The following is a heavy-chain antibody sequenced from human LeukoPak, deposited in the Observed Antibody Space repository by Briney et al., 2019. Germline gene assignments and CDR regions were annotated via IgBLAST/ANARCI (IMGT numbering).Heavy chain of an antibody. CDR1: GGSFSGYY. J-gene: IGHJ4*02. CDR2: INHSGST. Sequence: SETLSLTCAVYGGSFSGYYWSWIRQPPGKGLEWIGEINHSGSTNYNPSLKRRVTISVDTSKNQFSLKLSSVTAADTAVYYCARTPRRGYSYGLRFGFDYWGQGTLVTVSS. V-gene: IGHV4-34*01. CDR3: ARTPRRGYSYGLRFGFDY. D-gene: IGHD5-18*01.